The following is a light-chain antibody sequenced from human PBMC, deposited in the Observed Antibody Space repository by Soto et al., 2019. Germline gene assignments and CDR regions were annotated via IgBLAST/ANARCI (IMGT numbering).Light chain of an antibody. CDR2: AAS. Sequence: DIQMTQSPSSLSVSIGDTITITCRSSQSISVYLNWYQKKPGTPPKLLIYAASNLQSGVPSRFIGRGSGTDFTLTISSLQPEDFASYYCQQTYRIPYTFGHGTNLEI. CDR1: QSISVY. J-gene: IGKJ2*01. CDR3: QQTYRIPYT. V-gene: IGKV1-39*01.